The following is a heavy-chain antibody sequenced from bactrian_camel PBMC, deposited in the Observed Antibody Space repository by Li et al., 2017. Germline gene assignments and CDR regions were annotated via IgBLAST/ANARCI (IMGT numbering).Heavy chain of an antibody. J-gene: IGHJ4*01. CDR2: IYPGGGDLT. D-gene: IGHD2*01. CDR3: ATTSPTRSGANCASDVGLQETSYNY. CDR1: GYTYC. Sequence: HVQLVESGGGSVQAGGSLTLSCSVSGYTYCVGRFRQAPGKEREGVAAIYPGGGDLTYYHDSVKGRFTISLDLSKNTLYLQMNSLKPEDTAMYYCATTSPTRSGANCASDVGLQETSYNYWGRGTQVTVS. V-gene: IGHV3S1*01.